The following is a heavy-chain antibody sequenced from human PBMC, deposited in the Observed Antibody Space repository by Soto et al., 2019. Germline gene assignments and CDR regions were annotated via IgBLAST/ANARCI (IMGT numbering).Heavy chain of an antibody. CDR2: LHSDVST. Sequence: GGSLRLSCAVSGFTVSSNSITWVRQAPGQGLEWVSVLHSDVSTYYVDSVKGRFVISRDNSKNTVYLQMNSLRAEDTAIYYCARELGGSWYNWFDPWGQGTLVTVS. CDR3: ARELGGSWYNWFDP. J-gene: IGHJ5*02. D-gene: IGHD2-15*01. CDR1: GFTVSSNS. V-gene: IGHV3-53*01.